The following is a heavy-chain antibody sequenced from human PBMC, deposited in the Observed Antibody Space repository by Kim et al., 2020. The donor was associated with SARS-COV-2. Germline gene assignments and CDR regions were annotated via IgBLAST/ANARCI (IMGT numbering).Heavy chain of an antibody. V-gene: IGHV3-30*18. CDR1: GFSFSSYA. J-gene: IGHJ4*02. D-gene: IGHD6-13*01. CDR3: AKRGGYRSSWYGFDY. CDR2: ISYDGSNE. Sequence: GGSLRLSCAASGFSFSSYAIHWVRQAPGKGLEWVAVISYDGSNENYADSVKGRFTISRDNSKNTLYLQMNSLRADDTAVYYCAKRGGYRSSWYGFDYWGQGTLVTVSS.